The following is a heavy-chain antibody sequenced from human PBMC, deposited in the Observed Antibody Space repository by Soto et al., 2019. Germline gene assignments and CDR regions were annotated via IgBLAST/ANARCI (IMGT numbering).Heavy chain of an antibody. CDR1: GVSVNDGGYY. V-gene: IGHV4-31*03. J-gene: IGHJ4*01. D-gene: IGHD3-16*01. CDR3: AAQRGGGYFDS. CDR2: IYHSGYI. Sequence: QVQLQESGPGRVKPSQTLSLTCTVSGVSVNDGGYYWNWIRQHPGRGLEYIGYIYHSGYIYSNPSLESRFTLSLETSKNQFSLTVTSVTASDTAVYYCAAQRGGGYFDSGGLGTLVTVSS.